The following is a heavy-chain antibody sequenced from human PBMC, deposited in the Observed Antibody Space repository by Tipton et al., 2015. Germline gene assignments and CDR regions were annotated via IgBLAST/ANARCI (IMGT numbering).Heavy chain of an antibody. J-gene: IGHJ6*02. V-gene: IGHV4-39*07. CDR1: GGSISRSSYY. D-gene: IGHD2-15*01. CDR2: IYYSGST. Sequence: TLSLTCTVSGGSISRSSYYWGWIRQPPGKGLEWIGSIYYSGSTNYNPSLKSRVTISVDTSKNQFSLKLSSVTAADTAVYYCAREGGYCSGGSCYNRDYYYYGMDVWGQGTTVTVSS. CDR3: AREGGYCSGGSCYNRDYYYYGMDV.